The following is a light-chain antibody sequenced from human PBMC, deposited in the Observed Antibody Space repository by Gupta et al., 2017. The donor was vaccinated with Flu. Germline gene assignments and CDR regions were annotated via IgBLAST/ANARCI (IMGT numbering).Light chain of an antibody. V-gene: IGLV2-23*01. CDR3: CSYAGSPLV. CDR1: SSDVGSYNL. J-gene: IGLJ1*01. CDR2: EGS. Sequence: QSALTPPASVSGSPGQSITISCTRTSSDVGSYNLVSCYQQHPGKTHKLMIYEGSKRPSGVSNRFSGSKSGNTASLTISGLQAEDEADYYCCSYAGSPLVFGTGTKVTVL.